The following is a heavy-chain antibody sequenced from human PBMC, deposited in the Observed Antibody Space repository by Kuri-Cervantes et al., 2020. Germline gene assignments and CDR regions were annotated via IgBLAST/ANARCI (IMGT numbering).Heavy chain of an antibody. CDR3: ARDRATARGSMDA. D-gene: IGHD5-12*01. J-gene: IGHJ6*02. CDR1: GFTFSSYG. CDR2: ISYDGSNK. Sequence: GESLKISCAASGFTFSSYGMHWVRQAPGKGLEWVAVISYDGSNKYYADSVKGRFTISRDNSKNTLYLQMNSLRAEDTAVCYCARDRATARGSMDAWGQGTTVTVSS. V-gene: IGHV3-30*03.